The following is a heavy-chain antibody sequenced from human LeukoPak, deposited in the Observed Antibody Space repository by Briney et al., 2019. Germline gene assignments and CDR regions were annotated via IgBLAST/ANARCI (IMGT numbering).Heavy chain of an antibody. J-gene: IGHJ4*02. V-gene: IGHV3-23*01. D-gene: IGHD2-21*01. CDR2: ISGSGGST. CDR1: EFTFSRYA. CDR3: ARHPVVKMGPFEY. Sequence: PGGSLRLSCAASEFTFSRYAMNWVRQAPGKGLEWVSTISGSGGSTYYADSVKGRFTISRDNSKNTLYLQMNSLRAEDTAVYYCARHPVVKMGPFEYWGQGTLVTVSS.